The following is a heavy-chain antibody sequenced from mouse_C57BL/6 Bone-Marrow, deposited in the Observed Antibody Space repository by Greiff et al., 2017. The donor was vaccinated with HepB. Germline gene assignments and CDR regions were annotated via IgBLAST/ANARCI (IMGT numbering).Heavy chain of an antibody. CDR3: ARSLNGKKGYWYFDV. CDR2: IDPANDNT. D-gene: IGHD2-1*01. Sequence: VQLQQSVAELVRPGASVKLSCTASGFNIKNTYMHWVKQRPEQGLEWIGRIDPANDNTKYAPKFQGKATITADTSSNTAYLQLSSLTSEDTAIYYCARSLNGKKGYWYFDVWGTGTTVTVSS. V-gene: IGHV14-3*01. J-gene: IGHJ1*03. CDR1: GFNIKNTY.